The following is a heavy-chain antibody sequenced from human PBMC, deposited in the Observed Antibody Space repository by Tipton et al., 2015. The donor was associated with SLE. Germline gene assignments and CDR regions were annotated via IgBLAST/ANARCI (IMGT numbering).Heavy chain of an antibody. V-gene: IGHV4-61*02. CDR3: ARKRNGMGI. J-gene: IGHJ3*02. D-gene: IGHD5-24*01. Sequence: TLSLTCTVSGGSFTSGTYYWSWIRQPAGKGLEWIGRIYTSGSTNYNPSLKSRVTISVDTSKNQFSLKLSSVTAADTAVYYCARKRNGMGIWGQGTMVTVSS. CDR1: GGSFTSGTYY. CDR2: IYTSGST.